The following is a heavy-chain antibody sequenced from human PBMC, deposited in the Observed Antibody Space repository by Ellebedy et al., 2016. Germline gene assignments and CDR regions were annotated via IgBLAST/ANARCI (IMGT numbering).Heavy chain of an antibody. CDR2: IKPDGSEN. Sequence: GGSLRLSCAASGFTFSSYWMSWVRLAPGKGLEWVANIKPDGSENYYVDSMKGRFTISRDNAENSLYLQMNSLRAEDTAVYYCARGRYTSGWYPDYFDYWGQGTLVTVSS. D-gene: IGHD6-19*01. CDR1: GFTFSSYW. J-gene: IGHJ4*02. V-gene: IGHV3-7*03. CDR3: ARGRYTSGWYPDYFDY.